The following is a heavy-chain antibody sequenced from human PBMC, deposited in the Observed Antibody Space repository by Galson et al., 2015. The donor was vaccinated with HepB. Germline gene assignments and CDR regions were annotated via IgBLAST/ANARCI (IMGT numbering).Heavy chain of an antibody. CDR1: GFTFSGYA. V-gene: IGHV3-23*01. Sequence: SLRLSCAASGFTFSGYAMSWVRQAPGRGLEWVSGVSGSGNSTYYADSVKGRFTISRDNPKNTLSLQMTRLRAEDTAVYYCAKVSGGVVGSNSEGVYFDSWDRGTLVTVSS. D-gene: IGHD2-15*01. CDR3: AKVSGGVVGSNSEGVYFDS. CDR2: VSGSGNST. J-gene: IGHJ4*02.